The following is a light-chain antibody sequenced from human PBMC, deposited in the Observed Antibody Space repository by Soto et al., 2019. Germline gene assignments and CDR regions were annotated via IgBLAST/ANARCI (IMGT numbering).Light chain of an antibody. J-gene: IGLJ3*02. CDR1: SSNIGAGYD. CDR2: GNS. Sequence: QSVLTQPPSVSGAPGQRVTISCTGRSSNIGAGYDVHWYQQLPGTAPKLLIYGNSKRPSGVPDRFSGSKSGTSASLAITGLQAEDEADYYCQSYDSSLSALFGGGTKLTVL. V-gene: IGLV1-40*01. CDR3: QSYDSSLSAL.